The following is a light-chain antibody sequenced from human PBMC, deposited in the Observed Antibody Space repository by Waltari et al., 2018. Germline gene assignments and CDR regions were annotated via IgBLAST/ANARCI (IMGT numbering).Light chain of an antibody. CDR2: AAS. Sequence: DIQLTQSPSFLSASVGARVPITCRASPGISSYLTWFQQKPGKAPKLRIYAASTLQSGVPSRFSGSGSGTEFSLTISSLQPEDFATYDCHQVNTYPLTFGGGTKVEIK. CDR3: HQVNTYPLT. CDR1: PGISSY. J-gene: IGKJ4*01. V-gene: IGKV1-9*01.